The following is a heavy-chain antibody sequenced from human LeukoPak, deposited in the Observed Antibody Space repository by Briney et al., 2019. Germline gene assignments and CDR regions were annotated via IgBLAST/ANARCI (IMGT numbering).Heavy chain of an antibody. J-gene: IGHJ3*02. Sequence: GRSLRLSCAASGFTFRSYAMHWVRQAPGKGLEWVAVISYDGTNKYYADSVKGRFTISGDNSKNTLYLQMNSLRAEDTAVYFCARCQYSSGWYDAFDIWGQGTVVTVSS. CDR2: ISYDGTNK. V-gene: IGHV3-30*04. CDR1: GFTFRSYA. D-gene: IGHD6-19*01. CDR3: ARCQYSSGWYDAFDI.